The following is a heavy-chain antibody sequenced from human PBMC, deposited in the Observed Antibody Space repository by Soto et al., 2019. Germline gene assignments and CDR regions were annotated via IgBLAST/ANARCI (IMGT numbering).Heavy chain of an antibody. CDR2: IYYSGRT. J-gene: IGHJ4*02. CDR3: ARDRSNSPDYFDY. D-gene: IGHD6-6*01. V-gene: IGHV4-30-4*01. Sequence: QVQLQESGPGLVKPSQTLSLTCTVSGGSISSDDYYWSWIRQPPGKGLEWIGYIYYSGRTSYNPSIKSRLTISIDPSKNQFSLKLNSVSAADTAVYYCARDRSNSPDYFDYWGQGTLVRVSS. CDR1: GGSISSDDYY.